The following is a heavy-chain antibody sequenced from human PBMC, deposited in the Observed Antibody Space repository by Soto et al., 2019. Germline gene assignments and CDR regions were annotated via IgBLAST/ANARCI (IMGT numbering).Heavy chain of an antibody. CDR1: GLTFSSYG. V-gene: IGHV3-30*18. CDR2: ISYDGSNK. D-gene: IGHD2-21*01. J-gene: IGHJ6*02. CDR3: AKDIGVGGIHNYYSGMDV. Sequence: GGSLRLSCAASGLTFSSYGMHWVRQAPGKGLEWVAVISYDGSNKYYADSVKGRFTISRDNSKNTLYLQMNSLRAEDTAVYYCAKDIGVGGIHNYYSGMDVWGQGTTVTVSS.